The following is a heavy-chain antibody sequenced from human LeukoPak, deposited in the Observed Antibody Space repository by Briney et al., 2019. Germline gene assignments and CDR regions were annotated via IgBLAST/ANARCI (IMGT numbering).Heavy chain of an antibody. J-gene: IGHJ4*02. CDR1: GFTVSSDY. CDR3: AKDQFLDY. V-gene: IGHV3-66*01. CDR2: IYSGGST. Sequence: GGSLRLSCAASGFTVSSDYMSWVRQAPGKGLEWVSVIYSGGSTYYADSVKGRFTISRDNAKKSLDLQMDSLRAEDTAVYYCAKDQFLDYWGQGTLVTVSS.